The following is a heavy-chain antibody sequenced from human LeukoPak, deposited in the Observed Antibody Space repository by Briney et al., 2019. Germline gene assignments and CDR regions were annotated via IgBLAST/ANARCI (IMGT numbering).Heavy chain of an antibody. D-gene: IGHD3-10*01. CDR2: ITSSGSTT. Sequence: GGSLRLSCAASGFTFSSYEMNWVRQAPGKGLEWVSYITSSGSTTHYADSVKGRFTISRDNAKNSLYLQMNSLRAEDTGVYYCARDTYYYGSGSAGLDYWGQGTLVTVSS. CDR1: GFTFSSYE. J-gene: IGHJ4*02. CDR3: ARDTYYYGSGSAGLDY. V-gene: IGHV3-48*03.